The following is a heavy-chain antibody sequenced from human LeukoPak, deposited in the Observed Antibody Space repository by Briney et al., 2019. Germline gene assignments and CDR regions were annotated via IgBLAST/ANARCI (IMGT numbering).Heavy chain of an antibody. J-gene: IGHJ4*02. CDR2: ISYDGSNK. Sequence: PGGSLRLSCAASGFTFSSYAMHWVCQAPGKGLEWVAVISYDGSNKYYADSVKGRFTISRDNSKNTLYLQMNSLRAEDTAVYYCARGRAIFRYFDYWGQGTLVTVSS. D-gene: IGHD3-3*01. CDR1: GFTFSSYA. V-gene: IGHV3-30-3*01. CDR3: ARGRAIFRYFDY.